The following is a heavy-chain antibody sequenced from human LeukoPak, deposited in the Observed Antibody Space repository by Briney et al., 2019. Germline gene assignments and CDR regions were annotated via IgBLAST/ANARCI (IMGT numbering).Heavy chain of an antibody. Sequence: PSETLSLTCTVSGGSISSSSYYWGWIRQPPGKGLEWIGSIYYSGSTYYNPSLKSRVTISVDTSKNQFFLKLSSVTAADTAVYYCARAAPYDFWSGYYYGSWFDPWGQGTLVTVSS. V-gene: IGHV4-39*01. CDR2: IYYSGST. J-gene: IGHJ5*02. CDR1: GGSISSSSYY. CDR3: ARAAPYDFWSGYYYGSWFDP. D-gene: IGHD3-3*01.